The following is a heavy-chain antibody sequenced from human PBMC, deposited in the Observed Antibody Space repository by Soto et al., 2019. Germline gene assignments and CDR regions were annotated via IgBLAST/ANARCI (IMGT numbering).Heavy chain of an antibody. CDR1: AASLTKSY. CDR2: VFYSGAT. Sequence: SETLSLTCNVSAASLTKSYWSWIRQPPGKGLEWIRNVFYSGATRYNPSRQRRVSMSVDTSKSHFSLRLNFVTAADTAAYYCARERIGKDYYYGRDVWGKGTRVTVCS. V-gene: IGHV4-59*01. D-gene: IGHD2-21*01. CDR3: ARERIGKDYYYGRDV. J-gene: IGHJ6*04.